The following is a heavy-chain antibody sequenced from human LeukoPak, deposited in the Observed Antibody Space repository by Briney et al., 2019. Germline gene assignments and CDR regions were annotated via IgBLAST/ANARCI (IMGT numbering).Heavy chain of an antibody. D-gene: IGHD1-1*01. V-gene: IGHV3-23*01. CDR3: AKGSQESPRTILDAFDI. CDR2: LSGSAFT. J-gene: IGHJ3*02. CDR1: GFTFNSHA. Sequence: AGGSLRLSRAASGFTFNSHAMSWVRQAPGKGLEWVSTLSGSAFTYYADSVKGRFTISRDTSKNTLFLDMNTLRVEDTAVYYCAKGSQESPRTILDAFDIWGQGTMVSVSS.